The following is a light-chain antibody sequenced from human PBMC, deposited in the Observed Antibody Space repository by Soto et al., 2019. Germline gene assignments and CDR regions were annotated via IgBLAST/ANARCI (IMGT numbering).Light chain of an antibody. J-gene: IGKJ3*01. CDR3: QQRSNRPLT. Sequence: EIVLTQSPDTLSLSPGESATLSCRASQGIGRYLAWFQQKPGQAPRLLIYDASTRATGISARFSGSGSGTDFTLTISSLEPEDFAVYYCQQRSNRPLTFGPGTKVEIK. CDR2: DAS. CDR1: QGIGRY. V-gene: IGKV3-11*01.